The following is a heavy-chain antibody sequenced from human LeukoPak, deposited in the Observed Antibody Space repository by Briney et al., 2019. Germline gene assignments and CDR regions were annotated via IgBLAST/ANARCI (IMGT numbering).Heavy chain of an antibody. D-gene: IGHD2-15*01. V-gene: IGHV3-23*01. CDR3: AKGPAPYCSGGSCYSPHWYFDL. CDR2: ISGRGNTT. Sequence: GGSLRLSCAASQFTFSNYAMSWGRQAPGKGLEWVSAISGRGNTTYFGDSVTGRFTISRDNPKNTVYLQMNSLSAEDTAVYYCAKGPAPYCSGGSCYSPHWYFDLWGRGTLVTVSS. J-gene: IGHJ2*01. CDR1: QFTFSNYA.